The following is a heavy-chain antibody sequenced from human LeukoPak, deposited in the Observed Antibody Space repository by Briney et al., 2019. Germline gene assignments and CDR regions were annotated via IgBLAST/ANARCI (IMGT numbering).Heavy chain of an antibody. CDR3: VRGSIADRLAH. D-gene: IGHD6-6*01. J-gene: IGHJ4*02. CDR2: INHNGGI. CDR1: GGSSSGYY. Sequence: SETLSLTCAVSGGSSSGYYWSWIRQPPGKGLEWIGEINHNGGINYHPSLKSRVVMSVDTSKNQFSLNLISVTAADTAVYYCVRGSIADRLAHWGQGALVTVSS. V-gene: IGHV4-34*01.